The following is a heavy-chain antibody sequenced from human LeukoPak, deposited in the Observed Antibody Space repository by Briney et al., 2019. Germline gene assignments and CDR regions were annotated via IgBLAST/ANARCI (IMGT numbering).Heavy chain of an antibody. J-gene: IGHJ6*02. CDR1: GYTFTGYY. V-gene: IGHV1-2*02. CDR3: ARPTGGYYYYYGMDV. Sequence: ASVKVSCKASGYTFTGYYTHWVRQAPGQGLEWMGWINPNSGGTNYAQKVQGRVTMTRDTSISTAYMELSRLRSDDTAVYYCARPTGGYYYYYGMDVWGQGTTVTVSS. CDR2: INPNSGGT.